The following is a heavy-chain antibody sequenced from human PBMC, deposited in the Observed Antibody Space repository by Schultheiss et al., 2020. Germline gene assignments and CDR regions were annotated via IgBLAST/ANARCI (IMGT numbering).Heavy chain of an antibody. CDR1: GFTFSSYW. CDR2: INSDGSST. V-gene: IGHV3-74*01. D-gene: IGHD3-16*01. CDR3: TRSWGSPYFDY. Sequence: GGSLRLSCAASGFTFSSYWMHWVRQAPGKGLVWVSRINSDGSSTSSADSVKGRFTISRDNAKNSLYLQMNSLKTEDTAVYYCTRSWGSPYFDYWGQGTLVTVSS. J-gene: IGHJ4*02.